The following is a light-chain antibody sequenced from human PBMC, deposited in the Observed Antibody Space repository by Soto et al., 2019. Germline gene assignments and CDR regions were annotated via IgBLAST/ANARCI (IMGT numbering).Light chain of an antibody. CDR1: QSISSW. CDR2: KAS. V-gene: IGKV1-5*03. Sequence: DIQMTQSPSTLSASVGDRVTITCRASQSISSWLAWYQQQPGKAPKLLIYKASSLESGVPSRFSGSGSGTDFTLTISSLQPDDFATYYCQQYNSYSETFGQGTKVEIK. CDR3: QQYNSYSET. J-gene: IGKJ1*01.